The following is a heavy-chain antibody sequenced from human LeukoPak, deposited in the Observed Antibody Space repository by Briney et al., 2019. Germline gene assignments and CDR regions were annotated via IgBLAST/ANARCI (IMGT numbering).Heavy chain of an antibody. Sequence: ASVKVSCKASGYIFTTYSIYWVRQAPGQGLEWIGMINPRGDATIYAQKFQGRVTMTSDTSTTTIYMELSSLKSEDTGLYYCARKWPSRDWFDPWGQGTLVTVSS. CDR2: INPRGDAT. D-gene: IGHD2-8*01. CDR1: GYIFTTYS. V-gene: IGHV1-46*01. CDR3: ARKWPSRDWFDP. J-gene: IGHJ5*02.